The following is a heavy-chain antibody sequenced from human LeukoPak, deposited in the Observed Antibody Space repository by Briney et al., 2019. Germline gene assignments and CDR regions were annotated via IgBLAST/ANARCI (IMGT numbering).Heavy chain of an antibody. V-gene: IGHV4-61*02. CDR3: ARGLLVVPAAIGEGAFDI. D-gene: IGHD2-2*02. CDR2: IYTSGST. Sequence: PSETLSLTCTVSGGSISSGSYYWSWIRQPAGKGLEWIGRIYTSGSTNYNPSLKSRVTISVDTSKNQFSLKLSSVTAADTAVYYCARGLLVVPAAIGEGAFDIWGQGTMVTVSS. CDR1: GGSISSGSYY. J-gene: IGHJ3*02.